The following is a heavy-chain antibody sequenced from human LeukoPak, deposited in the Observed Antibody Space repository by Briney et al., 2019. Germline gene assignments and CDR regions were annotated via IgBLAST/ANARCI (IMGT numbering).Heavy chain of an antibody. CDR3: ARAMAGYCSSTSCPLPGY. CDR2: INPNSDDT. Sequence: ASVKVSCKASGYTFTGYYMHWVRQAPGQGLEWMGWINPNSDDTNYAQKFQGRVTMTRDTSISTAYMELSRLRSDDTAVYYCARAMAGYCSSTSCPLPGYWGQGTLVTVSS. CDR1: GYTFTGYY. V-gene: IGHV1-2*02. D-gene: IGHD2-2*01. J-gene: IGHJ4*02.